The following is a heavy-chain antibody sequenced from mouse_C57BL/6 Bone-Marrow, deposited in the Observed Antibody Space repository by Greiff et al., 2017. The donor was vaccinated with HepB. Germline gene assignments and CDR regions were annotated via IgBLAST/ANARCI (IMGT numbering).Heavy chain of an antibody. J-gene: IGHJ3*01. CDR3: ARVGSNFWSAY. V-gene: IGHV1-50*01. CDR2: IDPSDSYT. Sequence: QVQLQQPGAELVKPGASVKLSCKASGYTFTSYWMQWVKQRPGQGLEWIGEIDPSDSYTNYNQKFKGKATLTVDTSSSTAYMQLSSLTSEDSAVYYCARVGSNFWSAYWGQGTLVTFSA. D-gene: IGHD2-5*01. CDR1: GYTFTSYW.